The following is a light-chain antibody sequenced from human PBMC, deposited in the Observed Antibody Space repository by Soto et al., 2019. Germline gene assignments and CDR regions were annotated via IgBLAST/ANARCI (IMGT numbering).Light chain of an antibody. J-gene: IGLJ2*01. CDR2: DVS. CDR3: CSYAGSYTLVV. CDR1: SSDVGGYNY. Sequence: QSALTQPRSVSGSPGQSVTISCTGTSSDVGGYNYVSWYQQHPGKAPKLMIYDVSKRPSGVPDRFSGSKSGNTASLTISVLQADDEADYYCCSYAGSYTLVVFGGGTKVTVL. V-gene: IGLV2-11*01.